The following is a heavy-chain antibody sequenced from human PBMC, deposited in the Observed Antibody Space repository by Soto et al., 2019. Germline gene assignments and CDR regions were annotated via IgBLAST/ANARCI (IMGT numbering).Heavy chain of an antibody. J-gene: IGHJ4*02. CDR3: ARGGHDYDY. Sequence: QVQLQQWGAGLLKPSETLSLTCAVYGGSFSGYYWSWIRQPPGKGLEWIGEINHSGSTNYNPALNRRVPKSVDTSKNQFSLELSSVTAADTAVYYCARGGHDYDYWGQGTLVTVSS. CDR2: INHSGST. CDR1: GGSFSGYY. V-gene: IGHV4-34*01.